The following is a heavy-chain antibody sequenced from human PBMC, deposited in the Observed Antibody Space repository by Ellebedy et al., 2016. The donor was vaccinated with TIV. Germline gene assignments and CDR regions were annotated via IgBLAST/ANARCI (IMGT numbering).Heavy chain of an antibody. D-gene: IGHD2-15*01. CDR1: GFTFSNYN. CDR3: ARGWSTPDS. CDR2: IRSTGSDK. J-gene: IGHJ4*02. V-gene: IGHV3-21*06. Sequence: GESLKISCVAFGFTFSNYNMNFVRQSPGQGLGWVSSIRSTGSDKYYAESVKVRFTISRDNAQNTLFLQMNSLRVEDTAVNYCARGWSTPDSWGQGTLVIVSS.